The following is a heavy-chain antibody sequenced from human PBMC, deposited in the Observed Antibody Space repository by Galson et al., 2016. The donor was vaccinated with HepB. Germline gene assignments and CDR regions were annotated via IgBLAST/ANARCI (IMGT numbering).Heavy chain of an antibody. CDR2: ISAYNGNT. CDR1: GYTFTSYG. Sequence: SVKVSCKASGYTFTSYGITWVRQAPGQGLEWMGWISAYNGNTNYAQKLQGRVTMTTDTSKRTAYMELRSLRSDDTAVYYCAREDSSGWPTIDFWGQGTLVTVSS. V-gene: IGHV1-18*01. D-gene: IGHD6-19*01. J-gene: IGHJ4*02. CDR3: AREDSSGWPTIDF.